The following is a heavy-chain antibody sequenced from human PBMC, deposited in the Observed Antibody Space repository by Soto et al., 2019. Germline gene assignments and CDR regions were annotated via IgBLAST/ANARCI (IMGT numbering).Heavy chain of an antibody. CDR2: INPSGGST. Sequence: QVQLVQSGAEVKKPGASVKISCKASGYTFTSYYMHWVGQAPGQGLEWMGIINPSGGSTNYAQKLQGRVAMTRDTSTSTVYMELNSLRSEDTAVSYCARPPYPGCINAVCYPLDYWGQGTLVTVSS. CDR1: GYTFTSYY. V-gene: IGHV1-46*01. J-gene: IGHJ4*02. D-gene: IGHD2-8*01. CDR3: ARPPYPGCINAVCYPLDY.